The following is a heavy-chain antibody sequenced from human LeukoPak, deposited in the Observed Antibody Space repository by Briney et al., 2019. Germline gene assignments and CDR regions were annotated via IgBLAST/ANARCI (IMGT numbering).Heavy chain of an antibody. J-gene: IGHJ4*02. CDR3: ARDVGNTGWYTFDY. CDR2: TYYRSKWYN. V-gene: IGHV6-1*01. CDR1: GDSVSSNNGA. Sequence: SQTLSLTFAISGDSVSSNNGAWNWIRQSPSRGLEWLGRTYYRSKWYNDYAESMKRRITINPDTSKNQFSVQLNSVTPEDTAVYYCARDVGNTGWYTFDYWGQGTLVTVSS. D-gene: IGHD6-19*01.